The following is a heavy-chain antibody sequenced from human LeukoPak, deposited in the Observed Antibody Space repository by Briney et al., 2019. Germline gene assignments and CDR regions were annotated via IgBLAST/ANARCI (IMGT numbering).Heavy chain of an antibody. V-gene: IGHV3-48*04. Sequence: PGGSLRLSCAASGFTFSSYWMNWVRQAPGKGLEWVSYISSSGRTIYYADSVKGRFTISRDNAKNSLYLQMNSLRAEDTAVYYCAELGITMIGGVWGKGTTVTISS. J-gene: IGHJ6*04. CDR2: ISSSGRTI. CDR3: AELGITMIGGV. CDR1: GFTFSSYW. D-gene: IGHD3-10*02.